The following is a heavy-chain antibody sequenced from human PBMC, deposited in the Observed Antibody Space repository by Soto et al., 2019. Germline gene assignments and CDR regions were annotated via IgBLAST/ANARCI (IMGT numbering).Heavy chain of an antibody. CDR1: GGTFSSYT. D-gene: IGHD3-10*01. J-gene: IGHJ5*02. CDR2: IIPILGIA. Sequence: QVQLVQSGAEVKKPGSSVKVSCKASGGTFSSYTISWVRQAPGQGLEWMGRIIPILGIANYAQKFQGRVTITADKSTSTAYRELSSLRSEDTAVYYCARGPPMVRGVIGNRGNWFDPWGQGTLVTVSS. V-gene: IGHV1-69*02. CDR3: ARGPPMVRGVIGNRGNWFDP.